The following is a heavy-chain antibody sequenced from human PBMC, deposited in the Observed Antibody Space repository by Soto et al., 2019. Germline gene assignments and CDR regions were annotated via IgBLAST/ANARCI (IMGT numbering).Heavy chain of an antibody. Sequence: EVQLVESGGGLVQPGRSLRLSCAASGFTFDDYAMHWVRQAPGKGLEWVSGISWNSGSIGYADSVKCRFTISRDNAKNSLYLQMNSLRAEDTALYYCAKGLGYCSSTSCYHYYYYMDVWGKGTTVTVSS. D-gene: IGHD2-2*01. V-gene: IGHV3-9*01. CDR1: GFTFDDYA. J-gene: IGHJ6*03. CDR2: ISWNSGSI. CDR3: AKGLGYCSSTSCYHYYYYMDV.